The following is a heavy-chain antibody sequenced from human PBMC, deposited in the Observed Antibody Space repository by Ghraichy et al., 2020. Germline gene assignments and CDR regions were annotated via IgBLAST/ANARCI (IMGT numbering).Heavy chain of an antibody. CDR2: IIPILGIA. CDR1: GGTFSSYT. D-gene: IGHD5-12*01. Sequence: SVKVSCKASGGTFSSYTISWVRQAPGQGLEWMGRIIPILGIANYAQKFQGRVTITADKSTSTAYMELSSLRSEDTAVYYCAGGGDSGYGYGDYYGMDVWGQGTTVTVSS. V-gene: IGHV1-69*02. J-gene: IGHJ6*02. CDR3: AGGGDSGYGYGDYYGMDV.